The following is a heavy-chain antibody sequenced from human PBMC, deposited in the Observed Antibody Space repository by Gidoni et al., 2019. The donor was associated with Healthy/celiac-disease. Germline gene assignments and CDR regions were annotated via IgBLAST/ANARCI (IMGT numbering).Heavy chain of an antibody. D-gene: IGHD6-19*01. V-gene: IGHV3-11*06. CDR2: ISSSSSYT. Sequence: QVQLVASGGGLVKPGGSLRLSCAASGFTFSDSYMSWIRQAPGKGLEWVSYISSSSSYTNYADSVKGRFTISRDNAKNSLYLQMNSLRAEDTAVYYCASLGIAVAGNYYYGMDVWGQGTTVTVSS. CDR3: ASLGIAVAGNYYYGMDV. CDR1: GFTFSDSY. J-gene: IGHJ6*02.